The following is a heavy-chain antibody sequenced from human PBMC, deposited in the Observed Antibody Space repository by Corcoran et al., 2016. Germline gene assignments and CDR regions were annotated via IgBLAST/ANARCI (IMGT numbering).Heavy chain of an antibody. Sequence: EVQLVESGGGLVQPGRSLRLSCAASGFTFDDYAMHWVRQAPGKGLEWVSGISWNSGSIGYADSVKGRFTISRDNAKNSLYLQMNSLRAEDTAVYYGAKGSYSGSYWGAFDIWGQGTMVTVSS. CDR1: GFTFDDYA. J-gene: IGHJ3*02. V-gene: IGHV3-9*01. CDR3: AKGSYSGSYWGAFDI. D-gene: IGHD1-26*01. CDR2: ISWNSGSI.